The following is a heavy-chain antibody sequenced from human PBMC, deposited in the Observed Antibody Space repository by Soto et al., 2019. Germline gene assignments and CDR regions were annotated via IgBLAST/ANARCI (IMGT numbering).Heavy chain of an antibody. CDR3: ARHEATYYNFYGMDV. J-gene: IGHJ6*02. CDR2: IHPGESDT. CDR1: VYSFTTYW. Sequence: PGESLNISCKSYVYSFTTYWIAWVRQMPGKGLEWMGSIHPGESDTRYSPSVQGQVTISADRSITTAYLQWSSLKASDTAMYYCARHEATYYNFYGMDVWGQGTTVTVSS. V-gene: IGHV5-51*01.